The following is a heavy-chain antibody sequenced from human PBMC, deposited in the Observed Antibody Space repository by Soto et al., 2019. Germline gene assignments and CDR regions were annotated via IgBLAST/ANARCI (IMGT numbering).Heavy chain of an antibody. D-gene: IGHD1-1*01. CDR1: GTNLGCHY. CDR3: GMDGTKNLRACFDP. Sequence: TPALTCNYSGTNLGCHYLIWISHPPGKGLEWIGRIYATGSSDYNPSLKSRITMSVDMSKKQFSLALRSVTAADTAVYYCGMDGTKNLRACFDPWGQGTMVTVSS. J-gene: IGHJ5*02. CDR2: IYATGSS. V-gene: IGHV4-4*07.